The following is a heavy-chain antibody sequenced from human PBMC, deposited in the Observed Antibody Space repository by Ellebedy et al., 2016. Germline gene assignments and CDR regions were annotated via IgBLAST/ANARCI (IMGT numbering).Heavy chain of an antibody. Sequence: GGSLRLXCAGSGFTFSNYGMHWVRQAPGKGLEWVALISYDGSNKYYADSVKGRFTISRDNSKNTLYLQMNSLRAEDTAVYYCAKDPRIAVPGLHYYYYYMDVWGKGTTVTVSS. D-gene: IGHD6-19*01. CDR1: GFTFSNYG. CDR3: AKDPRIAVPGLHYYYYYMDV. V-gene: IGHV3-30*18. CDR2: ISYDGSNK. J-gene: IGHJ6*03.